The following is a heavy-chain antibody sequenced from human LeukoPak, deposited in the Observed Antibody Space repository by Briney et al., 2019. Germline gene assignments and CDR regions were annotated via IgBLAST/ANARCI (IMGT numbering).Heavy chain of an antibody. V-gene: IGHV3-21*01. J-gene: IGHJ3*02. CDR2: ISSTSSYI. Sequence: GGSLRLSCAASGFTFSSYSMNWVRQTPGKGLEWVSSISSTSSYIYYADSVKGRFTISRDNAKNSLYLQMNSLTADDTAVYHCARGGAGATKDDTFDIWGQGTMVTVSS. CDR3: ARGGAGATKDDTFDI. CDR1: GFTFSSYS. D-gene: IGHD1-1*01.